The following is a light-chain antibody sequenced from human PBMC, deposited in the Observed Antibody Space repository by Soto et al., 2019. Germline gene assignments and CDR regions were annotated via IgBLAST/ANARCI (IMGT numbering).Light chain of an antibody. V-gene: IGLV3-21*04. CDR3: QVWDSSSDRVV. J-gene: IGLJ2*01. CDR2: YDS. CDR1: NIGSKS. Sequence: SYELTQPPSVSVAPGKTARITCGGNNIGSKSVHWYQQKPGQAPVLVIYYDSDRPSGIPERFSGSNSGNTATLTISRVEAGDEADHYCQVWDSSSDRVVFGGGTKLTVL.